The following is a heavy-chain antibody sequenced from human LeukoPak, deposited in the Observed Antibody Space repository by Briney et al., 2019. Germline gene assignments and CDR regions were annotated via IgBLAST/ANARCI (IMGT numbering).Heavy chain of an antibody. CDR1: GYTFTGYY. CDR2: INPNSGGT. V-gene: IGHV1-2*02. Sequence: ASVKVSCKASGYTFTGYYMHWVRQAPGQGLEWMGWINPNSGGTNYAQKFQGRVTMTRDTSISTAYMELSRLRSDDTAVYYCARVHCGGDCAQVLDYWGQGTLVTVSS. D-gene: IGHD2-21*01. CDR3: ARVHCGGDCAQVLDY. J-gene: IGHJ4*02.